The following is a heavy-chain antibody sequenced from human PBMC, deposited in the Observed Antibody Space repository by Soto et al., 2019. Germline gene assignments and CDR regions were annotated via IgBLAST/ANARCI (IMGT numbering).Heavy chain of an antibody. CDR2: ISYDGSNK. CDR1: GFTFSSYG. V-gene: IGHV3-30*18. Sequence: PGGSLRLSCAASGFTFSSYGMHWVRQAPGKGLEWVAVISYDGSNKYYADSVKGRFTISRDNSKNTLYLQMNSQRAEDTAVYYCAKDRRSYGSGPRFYYYYYGMDVWGRGTTVTVSS. D-gene: IGHD6-19*01. CDR3: AKDRRSYGSGPRFYYYYYGMDV. J-gene: IGHJ6*02.